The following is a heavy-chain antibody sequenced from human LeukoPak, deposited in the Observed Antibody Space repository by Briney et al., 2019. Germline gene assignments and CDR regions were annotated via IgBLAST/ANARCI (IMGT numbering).Heavy chain of an antibody. V-gene: IGHV3-73*01. D-gene: IGHD4-11*01. Sequence: GGSLRLSCAASGFTFSSYGMHWVRQAPGKGLEWIGRIRTKPNSYATEYTESVKGRFTISRDDSKNTAYLQMSSLKTEDTALYYCTRHTYDYSAIDSFDIWGQGTMVTVSS. J-gene: IGHJ3*02. CDR2: IRTKPNSYAT. CDR1: GFTFSSYG. CDR3: TRHTYDYSAIDSFDI.